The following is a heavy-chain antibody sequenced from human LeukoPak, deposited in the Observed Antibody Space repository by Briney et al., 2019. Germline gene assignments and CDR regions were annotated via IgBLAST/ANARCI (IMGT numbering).Heavy chain of an antibody. CDR1: GFTFSNAW. Sequence: GGSLRLSCAASGFTFSNAWMSWVRQAPGKGLEWVGRIKSKTDGGTTDYAAPVKGRFTISRDDSKNTLYLQMNSLKTEDTAVYYCTTDGGWELPAFDYWGQGTLVTVSS. V-gene: IGHV3-15*01. CDR2: IKSKTDGGTT. J-gene: IGHJ4*02. CDR3: TTDGGWELPAFDY. D-gene: IGHD1-26*01.